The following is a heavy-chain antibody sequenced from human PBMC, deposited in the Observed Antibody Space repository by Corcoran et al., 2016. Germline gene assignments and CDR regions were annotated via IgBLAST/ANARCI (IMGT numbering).Heavy chain of an antibody. Sequence: QVQLVESGGGVVQPGRSLRLSCAASGFTFSSYGMHWVRQAPGKGLEWVAVIWYDGSNKYYADSVKGRFTISRDNSKNTLYLQMNSMRAEDTAVYYCARDVCCDCLDCLGQGTLVTVSS. V-gene: IGHV3-33*01. D-gene: IGHD2-21*02. CDR3: ARDVCCDCLDC. CDR2: IWYDGSNK. J-gene: IGHJ4*02. CDR1: GFTFSSYG.